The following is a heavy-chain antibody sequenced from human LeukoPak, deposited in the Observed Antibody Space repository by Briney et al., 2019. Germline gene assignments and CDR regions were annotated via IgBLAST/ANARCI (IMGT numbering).Heavy chain of an antibody. Sequence: GGSLRLSCAASGFTFSDYYMSWIRKAPGKGLEWVSSISSSSSYIYYADSVKGRFTISRDNAKNSLYLQMNSLRAEDTAVYYCARARPFDAFDIWGQGTMVTVSS. CDR1: GFTFSDYY. V-gene: IGHV3-11*06. J-gene: IGHJ3*02. CDR2: ISSSSSYI. CDR3: ARARPFDAFDI.